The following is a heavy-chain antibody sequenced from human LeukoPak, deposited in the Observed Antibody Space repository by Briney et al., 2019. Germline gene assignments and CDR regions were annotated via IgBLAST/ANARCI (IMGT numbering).Heavy chain of an antibody. J-gene: IGHJ4*02. CDR1: GFTFSSYS. Sequence: GGSLRLSCAASGFTFSSYSMNWVRQAPGKGLEWVSSISATSAYIYYADSVKGRFTISRDNAKNSLYLQMNNLRAEDTAVYYCARGRSAITIFGVVPDFDYWGQGTLVTISS. V-gene: IGHV3-21*01. D-gene: IGHD3-3*01. CDR2: ISATSAYI. CDR3: ARGRSAITIFGVVPDFDY.